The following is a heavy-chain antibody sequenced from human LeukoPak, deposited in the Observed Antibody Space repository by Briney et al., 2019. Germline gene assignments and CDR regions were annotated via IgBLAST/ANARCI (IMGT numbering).Heavy chain of an antibody. Sequence: KPSETLSLTCTVSGGSITSYYWSWIRQPPGKGLEWIGYIYYSGSTNYNPSLKSRVTISVDTSKNQFSLKLSSVAAADTAVYYCARGSPGYYYYGMDVWGQGTTVAVSS. CDR3: ARGSPGYYYYGMDV. J-gene: IGHJ6*02. CDR1: GGSITSYY. CDR2: IYYSGST. V-gene: IGHV4-59*01.